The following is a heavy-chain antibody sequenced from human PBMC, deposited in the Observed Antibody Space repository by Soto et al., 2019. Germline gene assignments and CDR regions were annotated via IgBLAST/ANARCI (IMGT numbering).Heavy chain of an antibody. CDR3: ARDLWGYCGTDCYPLDV. D-gene: IGHD2-21*02. Sequence: QVQLQESGPGLVKPSETLSLTCTVSGGSISRYYWSWIRQPPGKGLEWIGYMYNTGSTVYNPSFSSRVTISGDTSKNQFSLKLNSVTAADTAVYYCARDLWGYCGTDCYPLDVWGQGTTVTVSS. CDR2: MYNTGST. CDR1: GGSISRYY. V-gene: IGHV4-59*01. J-gene: IGHJ6*02.